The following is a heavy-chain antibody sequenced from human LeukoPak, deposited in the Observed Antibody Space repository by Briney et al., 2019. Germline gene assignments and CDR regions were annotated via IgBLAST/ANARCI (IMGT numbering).Heavy chain of an antibody. CDR1: GVSISGYY. CDR3: ARAYCGGECGWDY. Sequence: PSETLSLTGTVSGVSISGYYWGWIRQPPGKGLEWIEYIYYSGSTNYNPSLKSRVTISVDTSKNQFSLELSSVIAAGTAVYYCARAYCGGECGWDYWGQRTLVTVS. CDR2: IYYSGST. V-gene: IGHV4-59*01. D-gene: IGHD2-21*01. J-gene: IGHJ4*02.